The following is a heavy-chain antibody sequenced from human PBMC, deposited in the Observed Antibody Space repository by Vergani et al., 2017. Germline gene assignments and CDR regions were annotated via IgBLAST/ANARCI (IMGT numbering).Heavy chain of an antibody. CDR3: ARRPLTQHAFDI. D-gene: IGHD4/OR15-4a*01. J-gene: IGHJ3*02. CDR2: ISNSGST. Sequence: VQLVESGGGLVKPGGSLRLSCAASGFSFSTYSMNWVRQAPGKGREWIGTISNSGSTYYNVSLKSRVAISVDTSNNQLSLKLNSVTAADTAMYYCARRPLTQHAFDIWGPGTMVTVSS. CDR1: GFSFSTYS. V-gene: IGHV4-39*01.